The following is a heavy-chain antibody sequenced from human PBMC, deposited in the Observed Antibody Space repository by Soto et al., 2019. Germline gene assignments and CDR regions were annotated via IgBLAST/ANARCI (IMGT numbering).Heavy chain of an antibody. CDR3: ARDSVDTAMVGYMDV. Sequence: GGSLRLSCAASGFTFSSYSMNWVRQAPGKGLEWVSYISSSGSTIYYADSVKGRFTISRDNAKNSLYLQMNSLRAEDTAVYYCARDSVDTAMVGYMDVWGKGTTVTVSS. CDR2: ISSSGSTI. J-gene: IGHJ6*03. V-gene: IGHV3-48*04. CDR1: GFTFSSYS. D-gene: IGHD5-18*01.